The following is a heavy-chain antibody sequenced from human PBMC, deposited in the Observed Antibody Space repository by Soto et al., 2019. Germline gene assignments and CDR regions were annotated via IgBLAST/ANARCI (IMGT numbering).Heavy chain of an antibody. V-gene: IGHV4-59*01. CDR2: SHSSGRS. Sequence: QVRLRESGPQVVKPSATLSLNCNVSGGAFRSYFWSWIRQSPGKGLEWIGNSHSSGRSNYNPSFKSRVSMSIDPSKDQVSVWLTSVTPADTAVYCCAGDDPFDPWGQGILVTVSS. CDR1: GGAFRSYF. CDR3: AGDDPFDP. J-gene: IGHJ5*02.